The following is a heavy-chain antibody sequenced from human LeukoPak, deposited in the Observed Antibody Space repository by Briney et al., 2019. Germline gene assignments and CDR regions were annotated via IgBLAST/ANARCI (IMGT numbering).Heavy chain of an antibody. CDR1: GFNFNNYW. D-gene: IGHD2-2*02. J-gene: IGHJ3*01. CDR2: IYPGDYDT. Sequence: GESLKISCEASGFNFNNYWVGRVRQMPGKGLEWMGIIYPGDYDTRYSPSFQGHVTISVDKSISTAYLQWRGLRASDTAMYFCAGHSFDTVDAFDVWGQGTIVTVSA. V-gene: IGHV5-51*01. CDR3: AGHSFDTVDAFDV.